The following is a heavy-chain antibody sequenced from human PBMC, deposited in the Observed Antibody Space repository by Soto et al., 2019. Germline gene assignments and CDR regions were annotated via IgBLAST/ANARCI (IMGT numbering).Heavy chain of an antibody. V-gene: IGHV3-9*01. Sequence: DVQLEESGGALVQPGRSLRLSCAASGLTFDDYAMYWVRQVLGKGLEWVSSISWNSGNIGYADSVKGRFTTSRDNAENSLYLQMNSLRPEDTALYYCVRSKGGYSYGTPFDYWGQGTLFTVAS. J-gene: IGHJ4*02. CDR2: ISWNSGNI. CDR1: GLTFDDYA. D-gene: IGHD5-18*01. CDR3: VRSKGGYSYGTPFDY.